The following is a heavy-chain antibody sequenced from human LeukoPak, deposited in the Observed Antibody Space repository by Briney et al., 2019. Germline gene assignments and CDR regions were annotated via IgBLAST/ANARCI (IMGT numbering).Heavy chain of an antibody. D-gene: IGHD2-15*01. V-gene: IGHV3-15*01. CDR1: GFTFSNAW. CDR3: TTYSLHDYSYYYGMDV. Sequence: PGGSLRLSCAASGFTFSNAWMSWVRQAPGKGLEWVGRIKSKIHGGTTDYAAPVKGRFTISRDDSKNTLYLQMNSLKTEDTAVYYCTTYSLHDYSYYYGMDVRGQGTTVTVSS. J-gene: IGHJ6*02. CDR2: IKSKIHGGTT.